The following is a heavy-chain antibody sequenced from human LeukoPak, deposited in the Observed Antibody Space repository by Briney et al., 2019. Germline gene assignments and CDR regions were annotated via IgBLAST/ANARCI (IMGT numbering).Heavy chain of an antibody. CDR1: GYTLTELS. CDR3: ARDWASYYFDY. J-gene: IGHJ4*02. CDR2: INPNSGGT. D-gene: IGHD2-2*01. V-gene: IGHV1-2*02. Sequence: ASVKVSCKVSGYTLTELSMHWVRQAPGQGLEWMGWINPNSGGTNYAQKFQGRVTMTRDTSISTAYMELSRLRSDDTAVYYCARDWASYYFDYWGQGTLVTVSS.